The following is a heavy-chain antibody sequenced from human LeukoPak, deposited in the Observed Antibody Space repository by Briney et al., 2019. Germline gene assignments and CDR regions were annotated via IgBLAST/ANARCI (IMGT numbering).Heavy chain of an antibody. CDR2: ISDSGDGT. CDR1: GFTFRTYA. V-gene: IGHV3-23*01. D-gene: IGHD2-2*02. Sequence: GGSLRLSCAASGFTFRTYAMSWVRQAPGKGLEWVSGISDSGDGTYYAESVKGRFTISRDNSKNTVFLQMNSLRADDTAKYYCPKDKAPGTSHTPSDFWGQGTLVTVSS. CDR3: PKDKAPGTSHTPSDF. J-gene: IGHJ4*02.